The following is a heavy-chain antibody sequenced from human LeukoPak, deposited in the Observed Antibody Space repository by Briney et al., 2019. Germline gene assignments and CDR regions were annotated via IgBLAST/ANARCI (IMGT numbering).Heavy chain of an antibody. J-gene: IGHJ6*02. CDR3: ARALRGYYYYGMDV. Sequence: WASVKVSCKASGYTFTSYDINWVRQATGQGLEWMGWMNPNSGNTGYAQKFQGRVTMTRNTSISTAYMELSSLRSEDTAVYYCARALRGYYYYGMDVWGQGTTVTVSS. CDR2: MNPNSGNT. V-gene: IGHV1-8*01. CDR1: GYTFTSYD.